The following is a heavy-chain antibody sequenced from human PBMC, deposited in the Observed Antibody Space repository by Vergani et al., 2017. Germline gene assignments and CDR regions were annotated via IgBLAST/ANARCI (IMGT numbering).Heavy chain of an antibody. CDR2: INWNGGST. J-gene: IGHJ6*03. Sequence: EVQLVESGGGVVRPGGSLRLSCAASGFTFDDYGMSWVRQAPGKGLEWVSGINWNGGSTGYADSVKGRFTISRDNAKNSLYLQMNSLRTQDTAVYYCAKAGSVTSGSLQYNFYMDVWGKGTTVTVS. CDR1: GFTFDDYG. CDR3: AKAGSVTSGSLQYNFYMDV. D-gene: IGHD3-10*01. V-gene: IGHV3-20*04.